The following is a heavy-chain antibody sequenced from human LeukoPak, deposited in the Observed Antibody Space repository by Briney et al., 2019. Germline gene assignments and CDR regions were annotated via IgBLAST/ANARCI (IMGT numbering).Heavy chain of an antibody. Sequence: GRSLRLSCAASGFTFSSYAMHWVRQAPGKGLEWVAVISYDGSNKYYADSVKGRFTISRDNSKNTLYLQMNSLRAEDTAVYYCARGQGRDGYNWFDYWGQGTLVTASS. CDR3: ARGQGRDGYNWFDY. CDR2: ISYDGSNK. CDR1: GFTFSSYA. V-gene: IGHV3-30-3*01. J-gene: IGHJ4*02. D-gene: IGHD5-24*01.